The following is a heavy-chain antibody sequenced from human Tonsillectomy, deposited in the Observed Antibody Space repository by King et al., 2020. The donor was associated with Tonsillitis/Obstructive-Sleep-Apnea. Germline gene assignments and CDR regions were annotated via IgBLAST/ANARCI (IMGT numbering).Heavy chain of an antibody. D-gene: IGHD5-12*01. CDR2: ISAYNGNT. V-gene: IGHV1-18*01. J-gene: IGHJ6*03. Sequence: QLVQSGAEVKKPGASVKVSCKASGYTFTSYGISWVRQAPGQGLEWMGWISAYNGNTDYAQKLQGRVSMSTDTSTSTAYMEVRSLRSDDTAVYYCARGCSGYYGDYYYYMDLWGRGTTVSVS. CDR3: ARGCSGYYGDYYYYMDL. CDR1: GYTFTSYG.